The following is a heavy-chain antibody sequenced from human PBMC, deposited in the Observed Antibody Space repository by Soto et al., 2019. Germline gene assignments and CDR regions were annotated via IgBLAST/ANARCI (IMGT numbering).Heavy chain of an antibody. Sequence: QITLKESGPTLVKPTQTLTLTCTFSGTSLTMSGVGVGWIRQPPGKALEWLALIYWDDDKRYSPSLKNRLTITTDTFKNQVVLRMTNMDPVDTATYYCTHSPEYPVFDYWGQGTLVTVSS. CDR1: GTSLTMSGVG. CDR2: IYWDDDK. V-gene: IGHV2-5*02. CDR3: THSPEYPVFDY. J-gene: IGHJ4*02.